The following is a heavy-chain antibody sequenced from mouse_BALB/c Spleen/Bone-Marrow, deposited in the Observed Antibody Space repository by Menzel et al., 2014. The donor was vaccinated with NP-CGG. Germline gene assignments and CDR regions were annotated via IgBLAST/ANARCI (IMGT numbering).Heavy chain of an antibody. D-gene: IGHD4-1*01. J-gene: IGHJ4*01. CDR1: GFNIKDTY. CDR3: ARWEYYAMDY. Sequence: EVHLVESGAELVKPGASVKLSCTASGFNIKDTYMHWVKQRPELGLEWIGRIDPANGNTKYDPKFQGKATITADTSSNTAYLQLSSLTSEDTAVYYCARWEYYAMDYWGQGTSGTVSS. CDR2: IDPANGNT. V-gene: IGHV14-3*02.